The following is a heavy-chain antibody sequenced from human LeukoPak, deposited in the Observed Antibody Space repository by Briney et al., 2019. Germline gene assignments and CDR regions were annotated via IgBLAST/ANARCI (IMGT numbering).Heavy chain of an antibody. CDR1: GGSFSGYY. V-gene: IGHV4-34*01. Sequence: KTSETLSLTCAVYGGSFSGYYWSWIRQPPGKGLEWIGETNHSGSTNYNPSLKSRVTISVDTSKTQFSLKLSSVTAADTAVYYCARDAHYYDSSGYYYFGAFDIWGQGTMVTVSS. CDR3: ARDAHYYDSSGYYYFGAFDI. CDR2: TNHSGST. J-gene: IGHJ3*02. D-gene: IGHD3-22*01.